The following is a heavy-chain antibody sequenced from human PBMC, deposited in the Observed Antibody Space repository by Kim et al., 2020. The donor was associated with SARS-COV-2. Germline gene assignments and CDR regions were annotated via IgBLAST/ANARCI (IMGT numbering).Heavy chain of an antibody. Sequence: SETLSLTCTVSGASIKYFQWSWIRQPPGKGLEWIGYISYSGTSDYNPSLKSRVTISLDTSKNQFSLKLNSVTAADTAVYYCARDASYCSGGACNLGFDPWGQGTLVTVAS. J-gene: IGHJ5*02. D-gene: IGHD2-15*01. CDR3: ARDASYCSGGACNLGFDP. CDR2: ISYSGTS. V-gene: IGHV4-59*01. CDR1: GASIKYFQ.